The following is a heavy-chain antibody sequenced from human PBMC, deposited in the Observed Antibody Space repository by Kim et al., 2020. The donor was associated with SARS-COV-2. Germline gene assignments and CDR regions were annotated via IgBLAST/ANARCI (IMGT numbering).Heavy chain of an antibody. CDR3: ARARGYCSSTNCYYWFDP. CDR2: IYYSGST. V-gene: IGHV4-59*08. D-gene: IGHD2-2*01. J-gene: IGHJ5*02. Sequence: SETLSLTCTVSGGSISSYYWSWIRQPPGKGLEWIGYIYYSGSTNYNPSLKSRVTISVDTSKNQFSLKLSSVTAADTAVYYCARARGYCSSTNCYYWFDPWGQGTLVTVSS. CDR1: GGSISSYY.